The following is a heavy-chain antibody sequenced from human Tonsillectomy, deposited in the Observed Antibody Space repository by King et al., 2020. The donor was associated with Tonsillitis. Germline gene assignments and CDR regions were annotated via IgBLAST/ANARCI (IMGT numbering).Heavy chain of an antibody. CDR2: ISSSSSYI. Sequence: QLVQSGGGLVKPGGSLRLSCAVSGFTFSSYSMNWVRQAPGKGLEWVASISSSSSYIYYADSVKGRFTITRDNDANSLYLQMNSLRAEDTAVYYCARDGFAEDDAFDIWGQGTMVTVSS. CDR1: GFTFSSYS. CDR3: ARDGFAEDDAFDI. V-gene: IGHV3-21*01. J-gene: IGHJ3*02. D-gene: IGHD3-10*01.